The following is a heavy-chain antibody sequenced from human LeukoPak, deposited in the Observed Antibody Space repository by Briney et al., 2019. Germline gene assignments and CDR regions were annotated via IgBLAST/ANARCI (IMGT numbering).Heavy chain of an antibody. CDR2: ISSRGTYM. D-gene: IGHD6-19*01. CDR3: ARVGIAVPGTAVSGGMDV. V-gene: IGHV3-21*01. Sequence: GGSLRLSCVASGITFSAFSMNWVRQAPGKGLEWVSSISSRGTYMYHVDSVKGRFTISRDNAKKSVYLQMSSLRVEDTAVYYCARVGIAVPGTAVSGGMDVWGQGTTVTVSS. CDR1: GITFSAFS. J-gene: IGHJ6*02.